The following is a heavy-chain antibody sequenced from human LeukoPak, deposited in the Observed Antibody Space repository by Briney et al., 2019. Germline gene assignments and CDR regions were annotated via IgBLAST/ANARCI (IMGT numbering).Heavy chain of an antibody. Sequence: ASVKVSCKTSGYSFTDYIIAWVRQAPGQGLEWLGLIGTYDGHTNYAQKVQGRVTMTTDTSATTAYLELRSLTSDDTALYYCARLMDNNYDGSAFDYWGQGTLVTVSS. CDR2: IGTYDGHT. CDR1: GYSFTDYI. V-gene: IGHV1-18*01. CDR3: ARLMDNNYDGSAFDY. J-gene: IGHJ4*02. D-gene: IGHD3-22*01.